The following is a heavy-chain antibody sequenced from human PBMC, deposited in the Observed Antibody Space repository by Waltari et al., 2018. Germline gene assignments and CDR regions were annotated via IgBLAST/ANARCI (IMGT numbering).Heavy chain of an antibody. V-gene: IGHV1-8*03. CDR2: MNPNSGNT. CDR3: ARSGGAARFFKRRGFDY. J-gene: IGHJ4*02. Sequence: QVQLVQSGAEVKKPGASVKVSCKASGYTFTSYDINWVRQATGQGLEWMGWMNPNSGNTGYAQKFQGRVTINRNTSISTAYMELSSLRSEDTAVYYCARSGGAARFFKRRGFDYWGQGTLVTVSS. CDR1: GYTFTSYD. D-gene: IGHD6-6*01.